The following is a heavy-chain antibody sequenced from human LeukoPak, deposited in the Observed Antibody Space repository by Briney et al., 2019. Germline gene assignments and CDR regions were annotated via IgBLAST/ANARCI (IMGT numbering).Heavy chain of an antibody. V-gene: IGHV3-53*01. J-gene: IGHJ4*02. CDR1: GFTVSSNY. CDR3: ARGANYYGSGSYYVPHDY. Sequence: PGGSVSHSCAASGFTVSSNYLSWVRQAPGKGLEWVSVIYSGGSTYYADSVKGRFTISRDNSKNTLYLQMNSLRAEDTAVYYCARGANYYGSGSYYVPHDYWGPGTLVTVSS. CDR2: IYSGGST. D-gene: IGHD3-10*01.